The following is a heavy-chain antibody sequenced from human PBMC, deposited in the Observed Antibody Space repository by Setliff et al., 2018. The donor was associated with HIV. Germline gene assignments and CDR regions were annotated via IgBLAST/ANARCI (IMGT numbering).Heavy chain of an antibody. CDR2: ISMSSHTSV. Sequence: GGSLRLSCTASGFTFGDYAMSWVRQAPGKGLEWVSYISMSSHTSVIYSDSVKGRFTISSDNARNSFYLQMNSLRVDDTAVYFCARDKWASGFDFWGHGTLVTVSS. D-gene: IGHD1-26*01. J-gene: IGHJ4*01. V-gene: IGHV3-48*01. CDR1: GFTFGDYA. CDR3: ARDKWASGFDF.